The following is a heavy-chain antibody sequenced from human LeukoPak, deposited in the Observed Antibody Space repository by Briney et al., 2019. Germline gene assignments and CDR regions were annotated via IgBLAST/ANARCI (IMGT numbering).Heavy chain of an antibody. J-gene: IGHJ4*02. Sequence: GGSLRLSCAASGFTFSDYWMNWVRQAPGRGLEWVANIKHDGFEKYYVDSVKGRFTISRDNAKDSLYLQMNSLRAEDTAVYYCARGHIVGATEWGQGTLVTVSS. V-gene: IGHV3-7*01. CDR2: IKHDGFEK. CDR3: ARGHIVGATE. D-gene: IGHD1-26*01. CDR1: GFTFSDYW.